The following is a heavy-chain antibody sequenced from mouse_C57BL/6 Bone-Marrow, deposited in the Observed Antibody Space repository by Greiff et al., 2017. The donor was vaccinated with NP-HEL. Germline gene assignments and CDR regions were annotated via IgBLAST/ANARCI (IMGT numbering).Heavy chain of an antibody. V-gene: IGHV1-64*01. Sequence: QVQLQQPGAELVKPGASVKLSCKASGYTFTSYWMHWVKQRPGQGLEWIGMIHPNSGSTNYNEKFKSKATLTVDKSSSTAYMQLSSLTSEDSAVYYCARWGGSSSAWFAYWGQGTLVTVSA. CDR1: GYTFTSYW. D-gene: IGHD1-1*01. CDR3: ARWGGSSSAWFAY. J-gene: IGHJ3*01. CDR2: IHPNSGST.